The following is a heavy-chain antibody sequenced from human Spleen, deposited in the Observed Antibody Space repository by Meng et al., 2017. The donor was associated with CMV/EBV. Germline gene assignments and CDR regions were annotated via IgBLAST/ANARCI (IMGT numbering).Heavy chain of an antibody. CDR2: IDYAGSI. J-gene: IGHJ5*02. CDR1: GGSLNRGVYS. D-gene: IGHD1-14*01. CDR3: ARAPEGTWFDP. V-gene: IGHV4-31*02. Sequence: CTVSGGSLNRGVYSWAWIRQSPGKGLEWVGYIDYAGSIFYRPSLKSRVIISMDTSKNQFSLNLNSVTAADTAVFYCARAPEGTWFDPWGQGTLVTVSS.